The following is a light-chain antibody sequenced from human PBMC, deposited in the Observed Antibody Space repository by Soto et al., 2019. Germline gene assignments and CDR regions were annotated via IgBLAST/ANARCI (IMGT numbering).Light chain of an antibody. CDR1: SSSIGAGYE. CDR3: QSYDKRLTAYV. J-gene: IGLJ1*01. V-gene: IGLV1-40*01. Sequence: QSVLTQPPSVSGAPGQRVTISCSGTSSSIGAGYEVHWYHQLPGTAPKLVVSGNGNRPSGVHDRLSASKSGTSASLAITGLQAEDEGHYYCQSYDKRLTAYVFGTGTKLNVL. CDR2: GNG.